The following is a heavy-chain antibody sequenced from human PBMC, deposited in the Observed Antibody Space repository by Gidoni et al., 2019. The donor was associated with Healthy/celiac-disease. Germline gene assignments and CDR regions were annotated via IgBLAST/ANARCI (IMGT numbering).Heavy chain of an antibody. CDR2: IYYSGST. V-gene: IGHV4-39*07. D-gene: IGHD6-13*01. Sequence: QLQLQESGPGLVKPSETLSLTCTVSGGSISSSSYYWGWIRQPPGKGLEWIGSIYYSGSTYYNPSLKSRVTISVDTSKNQFSLKLSSVTAADTAVYYCARIPLPIAAGGNWFDPWGQGTLVTVSS. CDR1: GGSISSSSYY. CDR3: ARIPLPIAAGGNWFDP. J-gene: IGHJ5*02.